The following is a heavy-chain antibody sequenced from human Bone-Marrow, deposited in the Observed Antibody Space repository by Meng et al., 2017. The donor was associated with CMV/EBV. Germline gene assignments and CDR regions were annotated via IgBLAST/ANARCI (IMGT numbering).Heavy chain of an antibody. J-gene: IGHJ5*02. V-gene: IGHV1-46*01. Sequence: ASVKVSCKASGYTFTSYYMHWVRQAPGQGLEWMGIINPSGGSTSYAQKFQGRVTMTRDTYTSTVYMELSSLRSDDTAVHYCARDGGGYDFWSGYPPGWFDPWGQGTLVTASS. CDR3: ARDGGGYDFWSGYPPGWFDP. D-gene: IGHD3-3*01. CDR2: INPSGGST. CDR1: GYTFTSYY.